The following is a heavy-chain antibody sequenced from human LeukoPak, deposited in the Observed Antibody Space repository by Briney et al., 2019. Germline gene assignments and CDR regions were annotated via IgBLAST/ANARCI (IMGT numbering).Heavy chain of an antibody. J-gene: IGHJ4*02. V-gene: IGHV3-7*01. CDR2: IKQDGSEK. Sequence: GGSLRLSCAASGFTFSSYWMSWVRQAPGKGLEWVANIKQDGSEKYYVDSVKGRFTISRDNAKNSLYLQINSLRAEDTAVYYCARSGYYYDSSGSDYWGQGTLVTVSS. CDR1: GFTFSSYW. D-gene: IGHD3-22*01. CDR3: ARSGYYYDSSGSDY.